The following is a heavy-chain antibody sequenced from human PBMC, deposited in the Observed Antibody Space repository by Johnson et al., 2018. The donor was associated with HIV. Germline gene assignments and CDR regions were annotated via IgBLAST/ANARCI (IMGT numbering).Heavy chain of an antibody. CDR3: AKEESGSFLAFDI. V-gene: IGHV3-30*02. Sequence: QVQLVESGGGVVQPGRSLRLSCAASGFTFSSYGMHWVRQAPGKGLEWVAFIRYDGSNKYYADSVKGRFTISRDNSKNTLYLQMNSLRPEDTAMFYCAKEESGSFLAFDIWGQGTMVTVSS. CDR2: IRYDGSNK. CDR1: GFTFSSYG. D-gene: IGHD1-26*01. J-gene: IGHJ3*02.